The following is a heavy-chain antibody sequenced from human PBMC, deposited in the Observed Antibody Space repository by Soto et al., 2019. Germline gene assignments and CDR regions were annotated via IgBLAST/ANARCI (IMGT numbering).Heavy chain of an antibody. CDR2: ISFDGGIE. D-gene: IGHD3-3*01. Sequence: QVQLVESGGGVVQPGNSLKLSCVASGFTFSKFAMHWVRQAPGKGLEWVAVISFDGGIEDYADAVKGRFTVSRDNSKNTLHVQLNSLRPEDTAMYYCARDRYSDFWSGPPHVDYWGQGTLVTVSS. CDR1: GFTFSKFA. J-gene: IGHJ4*02. V-gene: IGHV3-30*04. CDR3: ARDRYSDFWSGPPHVDY.